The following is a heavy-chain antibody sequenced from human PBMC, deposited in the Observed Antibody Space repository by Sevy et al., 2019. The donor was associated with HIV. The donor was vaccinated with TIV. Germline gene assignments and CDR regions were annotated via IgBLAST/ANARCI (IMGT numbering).Heavy chain of an antibody. CDR3: AKGYCSGGSCPRDYYYYGIDV. D-gene: IGHD2-15*01. CDR1: GFTFSSYA. J-gene: IGHJ6*02. Sequence: GGSLRLSCAASGFTFSSYAMNWVRQAPGKGLEWVSSISSSGRSTYYADSVEGRFTISRDNSENTLYLQMNSLRADDTAVYYCAKGYCSGGSCPRDYYYYGIDVWGQGTTVTVSS. V-gene: IGHV3-23*01. CDR2: ISSSGRST.